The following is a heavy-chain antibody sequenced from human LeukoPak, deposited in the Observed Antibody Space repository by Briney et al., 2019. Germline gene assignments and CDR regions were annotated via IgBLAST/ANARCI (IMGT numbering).Heavy chain of an antibody. Sequence: GGSLRLSCAASGFTFSTYAMNWVRQAPGKGLEWVSTVSLSGDRTYYADSVKGRFTISRDNSKNTLYLQMNSLRAEDTAVYYCATDILPQYYYHSSGYYYWGQGTLVTVSS. CDR1: GFTFSTYA. CDR2: VSLSGDRT. D-gene: IGHD3-22*01. J-gene: IGHJ4*02. V-gene: IGHV3-23*01. CDR3: ATDILPQYYYHSSGYYY.